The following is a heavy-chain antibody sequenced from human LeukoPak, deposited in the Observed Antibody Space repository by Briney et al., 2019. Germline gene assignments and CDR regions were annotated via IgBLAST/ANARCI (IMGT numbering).Heavy chain of an antibody. CDR2: IIPIFGTA. Sequence: ASVKVSCKASGGTFSSYAISWVRQAPGQGLEWMGGIIPIFGTANYAQKFQGRVTITADESTSTAYMELSSLRSEDTAVYYCAKYLSEKSPPYGLDVWGQGTTVTVSS. J-gene: IGHJ6*02. V-gene: IGHV1-69*01. CDR1: GGTFSSYA. D-gene: IGHD6-6*01. CDR3: AKYLSEKSPPYGLDV.